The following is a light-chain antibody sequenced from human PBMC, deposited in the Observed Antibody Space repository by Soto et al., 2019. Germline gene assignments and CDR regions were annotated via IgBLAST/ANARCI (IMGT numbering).Light chain of an antibody. CDR3: QQYESYSPWT. J-gene: IGKJ1*01. Sequence: DIPMTHSPSALSASVGDRATITCRASQSISSWLAWYQQKPGKAPKLLIYDASTLQSGVPSRYSGSGSGTEFTLTISNLQPDDFATYYCQQYESYSPWTFGQGTKVDIK. CDR1: QSISSW. CDR2: DAS. V-gene: IGKV1-5*01.